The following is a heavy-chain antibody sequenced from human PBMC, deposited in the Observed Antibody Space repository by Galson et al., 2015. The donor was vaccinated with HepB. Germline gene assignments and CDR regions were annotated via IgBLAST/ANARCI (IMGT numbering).Heavy chain of an antibody. D-gene: IGHD3-3*01. J-gene: IGHJ4*02. V-gene: IGHV4-39*01. Sequence: LSLTCTVSGGSISSSSHYWGWIRQPPGKGLEWIGSIYYSGSTYYNPSLKSRVTISVDTSKNQFSLKLSSVTAADTAVYYCARHYLRFLEWPSFDYWGQGTLVTVSS. CDR1: GGSISSSSHY. CDR2: IYYSGST. CDR3: ARHYLRFLEWPSFDY.